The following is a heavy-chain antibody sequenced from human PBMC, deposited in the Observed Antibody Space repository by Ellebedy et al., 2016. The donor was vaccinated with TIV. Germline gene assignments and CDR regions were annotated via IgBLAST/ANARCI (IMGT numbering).Heavy chain of an antibody. V-gene: IGHV4-31*03. Sequence: SETLSLTCTVSGASITSDEHYWTWIRQHPGKGLECIGHISYSGKTYYNPSLKSRLTISGDTSKNQFSLRLSSVTAADTAVYYCARGFCGGDCYLEELWYFDLWGRGTLVTVSS. D-gene: IGHD2-21*02. CDR1: GASITSDEHY. CDR3: ARGFCGGDCYLEELWYFDL. J-gene: IGHJ2*01. CDR2: ISYSGKT.